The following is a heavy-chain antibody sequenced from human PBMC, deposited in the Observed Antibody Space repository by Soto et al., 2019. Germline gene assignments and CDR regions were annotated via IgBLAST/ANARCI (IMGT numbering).Heavy chain of an antibody. CDR3: AREDDGGDRDYYGLDV. V-gene: IGHV4-34*01. Sequence: SETLSLTCAVYGGSFSGYYWSWIRQPPGKGLEWIGEINHSGSTNYNPSLKSRVTISVDTSKNQFSLQLSSVSAADTAVYFCAREDDGGDRDYYGLDVWGQGTTVTVSS. D-gene: IGHD2-21*02. CDR2: INHSGST. CDR1: GGSFSGYY. J-gene: IGHJ6*02.